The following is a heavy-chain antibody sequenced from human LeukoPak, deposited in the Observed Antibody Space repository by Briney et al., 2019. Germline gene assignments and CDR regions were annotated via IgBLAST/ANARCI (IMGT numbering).Heavy chain of an antibody. J-gene: IGHJ6*03. CDR1: GFTFSSYA. CDR2: ISGSGGST. Sequence: GGSLRLSCAASGFTFSSYAMSWVRQAPGKGLEWASAISGSGGSTYYADSVKGRFTISRDNSKNTLYLQMNSLRAEDTAVCYCASYSPPMDHYYYYMDVWGKGTTVTVSS. D-gene: IGHD4-11*01. CDR3: ASYSPPMDHYYYYMDV. V-gene: IGHV3-23*01.